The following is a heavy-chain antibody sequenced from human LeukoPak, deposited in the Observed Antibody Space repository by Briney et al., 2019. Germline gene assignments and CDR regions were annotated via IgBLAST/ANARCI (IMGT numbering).Heavy chain of an antibody. CDR3: AKDGPLVRGVIEGYFDY. CDR2: ISYDGSNK. CDR1: GFTFSSYG. J-gene: IGHJ4*02. D-gene: IGHD3-10*01. V-gene: IGHV3-30*18. Sequence: GGSLRLFCAASGFTFSSYGMQWVRQAPGKGLEWVAVISYDGSNKYYADSVKGRFTISRDNSKNTLYLQMNSLRAEDTAVYYCAKDGPLVRGVIEGYFDYWGQGTLVTVSS.